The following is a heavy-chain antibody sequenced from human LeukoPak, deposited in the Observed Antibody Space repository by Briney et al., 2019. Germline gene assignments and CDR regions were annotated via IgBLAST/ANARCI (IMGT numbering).Heavy chain of an antibody. J-gene: IGHJ4*02. CDR2: MNPNSGNT. V-gene: IGHV1-8*01. D-gene: IGHD5-18*01. CDR1: GYTFTSYD. Sequence: ASVKVSCKASGYTFTSYDINWVRQATGQGLEWMGWMNPNSGNTGYAQKFQGRVTMTRNTSISTAYMELSSLRSEDTAVYYCARDEGYSYDVSGPVDWGQGTLVTVSS. CDR3: ARDEGYSYDVSGPVD.